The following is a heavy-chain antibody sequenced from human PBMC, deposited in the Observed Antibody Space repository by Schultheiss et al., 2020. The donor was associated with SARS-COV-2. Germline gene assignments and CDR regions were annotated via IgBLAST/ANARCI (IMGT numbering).Heavy chain of an antibody. J-gene: IGHJ6*02. CDR2: ISWNSGSI. CDR3: AKDIGAGTYYYGMDV. V-gene: IGHV3-9*01. D-gene: IGHD6-13*01. CDR1: GFTVSSNY. Sequence: GGSLRLSCAASGFTVSSNYMSWVRQAPGKGLEWVSGISWNSGSIGYADSVKGRFTISRDNAKNSLYLQMNSLRAEDTALYYCAKDIGAGTYYYGMDVWGQGTTVTVSS.